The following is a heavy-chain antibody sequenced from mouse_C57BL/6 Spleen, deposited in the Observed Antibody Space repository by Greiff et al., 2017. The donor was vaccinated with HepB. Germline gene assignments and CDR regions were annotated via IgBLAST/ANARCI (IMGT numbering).Heavy chain of an antibody. CDR1: GYTFTSYW. Sequence: VQLQQPGAELVKPGASVKLSCKASGYTFTSYWMHWVKQRPGQGLEWIGMIHPNSGSTNYNEKFKSKATLTVDKSSSTAYMQLSSLASADSAVYYCARRDYPYYFDYWGQGTTLTVSS. CDR2: IHPNSGST. D-gene: IGHD2-4*01. J-gene: IGHJ2*01. CDR3: ARRDYPYYFDY. V-gene: IGHV1-64*01.